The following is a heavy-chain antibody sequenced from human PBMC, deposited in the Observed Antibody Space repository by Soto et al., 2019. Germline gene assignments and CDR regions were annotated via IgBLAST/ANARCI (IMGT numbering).Heavy chain of an antibody. CDR2: ISRSDSNI. J-gene: IGHJ6*02. V-gene: IGHV3-11*01. CDR3: ARDFTMTGMDV. Sequence: TGGSLRLSCAASGFSLSDYYLSWIRQAPGKGLEWVSYISRSDSNIYYADSVKGRFTVSTDNAKNSLYLQMNSLRAEDTAVYYCARDFTMTGMDVWGQGTAVTVSS. CDR1: GFSLSDYY. D-gene: IGHD3-3*01.